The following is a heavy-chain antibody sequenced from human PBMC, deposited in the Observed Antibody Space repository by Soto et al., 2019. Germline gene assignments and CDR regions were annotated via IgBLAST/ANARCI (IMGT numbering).Heavy chain of an antibody. CDR3: AREEALLRWSTKPDY. J-gene: IGHJ4*02. CDR2: IWYDGSNK. D-gene: IGHD2-15*01. V-gene: IGHV3-33*01. CDR1: GFTFSSYG. Sequence: GGSLRLSCAASGFTFSSYGMHWVRQAPGKGLEWVAVIWYDGSNKYYADSVKGRFTISRDNSKNTLYLQMNSLRAEDTAVYYCAREEALLRWSTKPDYWGQGTLVTVSS.